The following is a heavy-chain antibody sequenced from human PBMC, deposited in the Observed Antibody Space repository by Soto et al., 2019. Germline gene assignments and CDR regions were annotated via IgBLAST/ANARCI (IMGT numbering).Heavy chain of an antibody. CDR3: ARGLRRRRDWFDP. CDR1: GGSISSGGYS. D-gene: IGHD1-1*01. J-gene: IGHJ5*02. Sequence: PSETLSLTCAVSGGSISSGGYSWNWIRQPPGKGLEWIGYIYHSGSTLYNPSLKSRVTISVDKSKYQFSLKLSSVTAADTAVYYCARGLRRRRDWFDPWGQGTLVTVSS. V-gene: IGHV4-30-2*01. CDR2: IYHSGST.